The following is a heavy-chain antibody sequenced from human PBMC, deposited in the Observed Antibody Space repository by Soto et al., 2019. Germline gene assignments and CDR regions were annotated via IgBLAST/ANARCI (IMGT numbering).Heavy chain of an antibody. V-gene: IGHV4-59*01. J-gene: IGHJ6*02. Sequence: SETLSLTCGVNDGSLSDYFWSWIRQFPGKGLEWIGYIYYSGSTNYNPSLKSRVTISVDTSKNQFSLKLSSVTAADTAVYYCARGDVGQELGYYYYYYGMEVWGQGTTVTVSS. D-gene: IGHD6-13*01. CDR1: DGSLSDYF. CDR2: IYYSGST. CDR3: ARGDVGQELGYYYYYYGMEV.